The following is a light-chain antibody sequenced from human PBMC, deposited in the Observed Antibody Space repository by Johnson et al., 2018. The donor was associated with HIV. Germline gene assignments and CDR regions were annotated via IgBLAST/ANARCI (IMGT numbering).Light chain of an antibody. CDR3: GAWDGSLRAGLYF. CDR1: SSNIGNNY. CDR2: DNN. Sequence: QSVLTQPPSVSAAPGQKVTISCSGSSSNIGNNYVSWYQQLPGTAPKLVIYDNNKRPPGIPDRFSGSKSATSATLGITGLQTGDEAEYYCGAWDGSLRAGLYFFGTGTKVTVL. J-gene: IGLJ1*01. V-gene: IGLV1-51*01.